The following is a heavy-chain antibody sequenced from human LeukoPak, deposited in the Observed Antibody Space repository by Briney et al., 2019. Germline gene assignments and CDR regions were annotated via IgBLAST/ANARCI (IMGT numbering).Heavy chain of an antibody. CDR2: IYYNGDT. CDR1: SGSISSTTYY. D-gene: IGHD2-21*01. V-gene: IGHV4-39*07. CDR3: AIAYCGGDCYSFKADY. J-gene: IGHJ4*02. Sequence: SETLSLTCTVSSGSISSTTYYWAWIRQPPGKGLEWIGSIYYNGDTYYNPSLKSRVIISADTSKNQFSLKLSSVTAADTAVYYCAIAYCGGDCYSFKADYWGQGTLVTVSS.